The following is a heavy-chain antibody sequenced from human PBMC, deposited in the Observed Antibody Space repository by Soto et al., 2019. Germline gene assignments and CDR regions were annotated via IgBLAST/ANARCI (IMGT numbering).Heavy chain of an antibody. J-gene: IGHJ3*02. D-gene: IGHD5-12*01. CDR2: ISGSGGST. CDR3: AKDQGYSGYDQPHAFDI. V-gene: IGHV3-23*01. CDR1: GFTFSRYA. Sequence: WGSLRLSCAASGFTFSRYAMSWVRQAPGKGLEWVSAISGSGGSTYYADSVKGRFTISRDNSKNTLYLQMNSLRAEDTAVYYCAKDQGYSGYDQPHAFDIWGQGTMVTVSS.